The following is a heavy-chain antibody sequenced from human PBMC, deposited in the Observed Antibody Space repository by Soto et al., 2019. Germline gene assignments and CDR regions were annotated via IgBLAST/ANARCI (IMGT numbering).Heavy chain of an antibody. V-gene: IGHV4-4*07. J-gene: IGHJ6*02. CDR1: GGSINTYY. Sequence: SETLSLTCTVTGGSINTYYWSWIRQSAGKGLEWIGRVYTTGSTNYNPSLKSRVTISVDTSKNQFSLKLSSVTAADTAVYYCASRGGYCSGGSCYVWYYYGMDVWGQGTTVTVSS. D-gene: IGHD2-15*01. CDR3: ASRGGYCSGGSCYVWYYYGMDV. CDR2: VYTTGST.